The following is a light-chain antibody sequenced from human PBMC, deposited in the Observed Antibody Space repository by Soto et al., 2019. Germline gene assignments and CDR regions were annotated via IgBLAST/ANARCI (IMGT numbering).Light chain of an antibody. CDR1: SSDVGTYNL. J-gene: IGLJ1*01. CDR2: DGS. CDR3: CSYAGSSTYV. V-gene: IGLV2-23*01. Sequence: QSVLTQPASVSGSPGQSITISCTGTSSDVGTYNLVSWYQHHPGKAPKLMNYDGSKRPSGVSNRFSGSKSGNTASLTISGLQAEDEADYYCCSYAGSSTYVFGTGTKLTVL.